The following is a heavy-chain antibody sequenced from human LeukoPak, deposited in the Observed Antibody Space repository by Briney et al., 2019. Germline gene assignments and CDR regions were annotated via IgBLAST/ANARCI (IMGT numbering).Heavy chain of an antibody. J-gene: IGHJ6*03. V-gene: IGHV1-69*13. CDR2: IIPIFGTA. CDR3: ARGSYSYDHAYYYYYMDV. Sequence: SVKVSCKASGGTFSSYAISWVRQAPGQGLEWMGGIIPIFGTANYAQKFQGRVTITADESTSTAYMELSSLRSEDTAVYYCARGSYSYDHAYYYYYMDVWGQGTTVTVSS. D-gene: IGHD5-18*01. CDR1: GGTFSSYA.